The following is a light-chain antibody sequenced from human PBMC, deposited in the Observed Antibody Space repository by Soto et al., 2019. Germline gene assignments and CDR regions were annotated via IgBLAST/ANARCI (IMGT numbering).Light chain of an antibody. CDR3: QVWDSSTAI. Sequence: SYELTQPPSVSVSPGQTASIPCSGDNLGDKYASWYQQRPGQSPVLVILQDSKRPSGIPERFSGSNSGNTATLTISGTQAMDEADYYCQVWDSSTAIFGGGTQLTVL. J-gene: IGLJ2*01. CDR2: QDS. CDR1: NLGDKY. V-gene: IGLV3-1*01.